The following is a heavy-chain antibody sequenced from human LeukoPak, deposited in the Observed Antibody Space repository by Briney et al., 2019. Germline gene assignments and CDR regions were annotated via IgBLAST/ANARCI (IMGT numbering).Heavy chain of an antibody. D-gene: IGHD5-18*01. J-gene: IGHJ4*02. V-gene: IGHV3-23*01. Sequence: PGGSLRLSCAASGFTFSSYAMGWVRQAPGKGREGVSAITASGGNTYYEDSVKGRFTLSRDNSKNTLYLQVNSLRAEDTAAYYCAKGNGYSYGRYYFDYWGQGTLVTVSS. CDR2: ITASGGNT. CDR1: GFTFSSYA. CDR3: AKGNGYSYGRYYFDY.